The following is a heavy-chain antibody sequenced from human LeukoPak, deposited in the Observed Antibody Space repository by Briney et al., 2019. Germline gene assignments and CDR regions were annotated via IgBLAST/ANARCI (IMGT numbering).Heavy chain of an antibody. CDR2: IWYDGSNK. J-gene: IGHJ4*02. CDR1: GFTFISNG. V-gene: IGHV3-33*01. CDR3: AREVVAAPYCFDY. Sequence: GRSLRLSCAAAGFTFISNGTHWGRQAPGKGLEWEAVIWYDGSNKYYADSVKGRFTISRDNSKNTLYLQMNSLRAEDTAVYYCAREVVAAPYCFDYWGQGTLVTVSS. D-gene: IGHD2-15*01.